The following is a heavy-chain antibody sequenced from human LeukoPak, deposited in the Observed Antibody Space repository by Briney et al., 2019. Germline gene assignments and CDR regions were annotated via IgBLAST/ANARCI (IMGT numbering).Heavy chain of an antibody. J-gene: IGHJ3*02. D-gene: IGHD3-22*01. CDR1: GGSISSYY. CDR3: ARSPDYYDSSGYYPSHDAFDI. CDR2: IYYSGST. Sequence: SSETLSLTCTVSGGSISSYYWSWIRQPPGKGLEWIGYIYYSGSTNYNPSLKSRVTISVDTSKNQFSLKLSSVTAADTAVYYCARSPDYYDSSGYYPSHDAFDIWGQGTMVTVSS. V-gene: IGHV4-59*08.